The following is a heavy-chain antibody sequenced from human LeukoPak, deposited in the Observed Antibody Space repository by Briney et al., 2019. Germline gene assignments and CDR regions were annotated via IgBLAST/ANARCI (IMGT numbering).Heavy chain of an antibody. CDR1: GFTFSSYA. CDR2: ISHDGSNE. Sequence: GRSLRLSCAASGFTFSSYAMHWVRQAPGKGLEWVAVISHDGSNEYYADSVKGRFSISRDNSKNTLYLQMNSLRAEDTAVYFCAKRGVVIRVILVGFHKEAYYFDSWGQGALVTVSS. CDR3: AKRGVVIRVILVGFHKEAYYFDS. J-gene: IGHJ4*02. V-gene: IGHV3-30*04. D-gene: IGHD3-22*01.